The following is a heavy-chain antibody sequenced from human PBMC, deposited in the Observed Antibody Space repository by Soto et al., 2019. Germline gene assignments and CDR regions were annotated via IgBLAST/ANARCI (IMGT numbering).Heavy chain of an antibody. CDR3: AGLRMVAAHSELDP. V-gene: IGHV4-4*02. CDR1: SGTISSSNW. CDR2: INQSGSP. Sequence: SETLSLTCAVSSGTISSSNWWTRVRQPPGKGLEWIGEINQSGSPNYNPSLRSRVTISVDKSKSQFFLKLSSVTAADTAIYYSAGLRMVAAHSELDPWGQGTLVTVSS. D-gene: IGHD2-15*01. J-gene: IGHJ5*02.